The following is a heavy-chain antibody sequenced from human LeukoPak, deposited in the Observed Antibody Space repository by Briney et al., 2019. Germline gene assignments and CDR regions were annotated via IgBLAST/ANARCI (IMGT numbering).Heavy chain of an antibody. CDR1: GFTFSSYE. J-gene: IGHJ4*02. Sequence: PGGSLRPSCAASGFTFSSYEMNWVRQAPRKGLEWVSYISSSGRTRYYADSVKGRFTISRDNAKNSLYLQMNSLRAEDTAVYYCANEKWLGGYYFDDWGQGTPVTVSS. CDR2: ISSSGRTR. V-gene: IGHV3-48*03. D-gene: IGHD6-19*01. CDR3: ANEKWLGGYYFDD.